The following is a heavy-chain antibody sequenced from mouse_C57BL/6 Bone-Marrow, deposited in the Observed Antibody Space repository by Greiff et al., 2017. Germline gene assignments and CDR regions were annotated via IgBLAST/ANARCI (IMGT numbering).Heavy chain of an antibody. CDR2: INPYNGGT. D-gene: IGHD2-14*01. Sequence: VQLKESGPVLVKPGASVKMSCKASGYTFTDYYMNWVKQSHGKSLEWIGVINPYNGGTSYNQKFKGKATLTVDKSSSTAYMELNSLTSEDSAVYYCEGIGYAMDYWGQGTSVTVSS. CDR3: EGIGYAMDY. CDR1: GYTFTDYY. J-gene: IGHJ4*01. V-gene: IGHV1-19*01.